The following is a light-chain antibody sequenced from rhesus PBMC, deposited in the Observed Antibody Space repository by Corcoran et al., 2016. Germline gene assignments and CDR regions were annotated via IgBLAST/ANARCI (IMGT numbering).Light chain of an antibody. V-gene: IGKV3-24*01. CDR1: LSVSSS. Sequence: EIVMTQSPATLSLSPGERATLSCRASLSVSSSLAWYQQKPGQAPRLRIYGASSRATGSPARFSGSGSGTDCTLTIRSREPEDFAVYYCLQHSNWPYSCGQGTKVEIK. CDR2: GAS. CDR3: LQHSNWPYS. J-gene: IGKJ2*01.